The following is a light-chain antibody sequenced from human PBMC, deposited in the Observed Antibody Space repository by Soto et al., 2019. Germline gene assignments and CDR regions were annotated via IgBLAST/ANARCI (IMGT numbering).Light chain of an antibody. J-gene: IGKJ5*01. CDR1: QSVSSY. CDR3: QQRSKWPPIT. Sequence: EIVLTQSPATLSLSPGERATLSCRASQSVSSYLAWYQQKHGQAPRLLIYAASNRATGIPARFSGSRSGTDFTLTISSLEPEDFAVYYCQQRSKWPPITFGQGTRLEIK. CDR2: AAS. V-gene: IGKV3-11*01.